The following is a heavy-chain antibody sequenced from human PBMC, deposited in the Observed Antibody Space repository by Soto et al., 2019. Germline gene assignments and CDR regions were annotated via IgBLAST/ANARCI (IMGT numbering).Heavy chain of an antibody. CDR3: ARDQPGYSYGYGLGY. CDR2: ISSSSSYI. CDR1: GFTFSSYS. V-gene: IGHV3-21*01. J-gene: IGHJ4*02. Sequence: EVQLVESGGGLVKPGGSLRLSCAASGFTFSSYSMNWVRQAPGKGLEWVSSISSSSSYIYYADSVKGRFTISSDNAKNSLYLQMNSLRGEDTAVYYCARDQPGYSYGYGLGYWGQGTLVTVSS. D-gene: IGHD5-18*01.